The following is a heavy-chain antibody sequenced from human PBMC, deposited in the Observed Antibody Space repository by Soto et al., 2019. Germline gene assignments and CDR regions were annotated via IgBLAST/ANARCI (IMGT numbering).Heavy chain of an antibody. CDR3: ARDSRGIAARHQPYYYYYGMDV. J-gene: IGHJ6*02. D-gene: IGHD6-6*01. CDR2: IYYSGST. Sequence: PAETLSLTCTVSGGSISSGDYYWSWIRQPPGKGLEWIGYIYYSGSTYYNPSLKSRVTISVDTSKNQFSLKLSSVTAADTAVYYCARDSRGIAARHQPYYYYYGMDVWGQGTTVTVSS. V-gene: IGHV4-30-4*01. CDR1: GGSISSGDYY.